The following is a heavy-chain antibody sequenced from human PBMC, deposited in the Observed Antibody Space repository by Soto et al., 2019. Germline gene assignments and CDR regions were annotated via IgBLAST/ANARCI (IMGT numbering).Heavy chain of an antibody. Sequence: GESLKSSCKGSGYSFTSYWIGWVRQMPGKGLEWMGIIYPGDSDARYSPSFQGQVTISADKSISTAYLQWSSLKASDTAMYYCARTEYSSDYYFDYWGQGTLVTVSS. CDR2: IYPGDSDA. CDR1: GYSFTSYW. D-gene: IGHD6-19*01. CDR3: ARTEYSSDYYFDY. V-gene: IGHV5-51*01. J-gene: IGHJ4*02.